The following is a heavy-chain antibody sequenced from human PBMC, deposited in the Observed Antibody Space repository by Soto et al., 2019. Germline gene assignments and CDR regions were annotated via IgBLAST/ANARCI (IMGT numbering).Heavy chain of an antibody. V-gene: IGHV6-1*01. Sequence: PSQTLSLTCALSGDSVSSNSAAWNWIRQSPSRGLEWLGRTYYRSKWYNDYAVSVKSRITINPDTSKNQFSLQLNSVTPEDTAVYYCARGGELGRYYYYGMDVWGQGTTVTVSS. CDR2: TYYRSKWYN. CDR1: GDSVSSNSAA. D-gene: IGHD2-21*01. CDR3: ARGGELGRYYYYGMDV. J-gene: IGHJ6*02.